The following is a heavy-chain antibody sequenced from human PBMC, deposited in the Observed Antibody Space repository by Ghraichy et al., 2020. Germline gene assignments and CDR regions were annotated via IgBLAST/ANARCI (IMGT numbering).Heavy chain of an antibody. CDR1: GFTFSNYE. V-gene: IGHV3-48*03. CDR3: VRRSVTRGGRAVAGLDF. D-gene: IGHD6-19*01. Sequence: GGSLRLSCAASGFTFSNYEMNWVRQAPGKGLEWVSCIDNSGGATDYADSVKGRFIISRDNAKSSLFLQMNSLRAEDTSVYYCVRRSVTRGGRAVAGLDFWGQGTLVTVSS. J-gene: IGHJ4*02. CDR2: IDNSGGAT.